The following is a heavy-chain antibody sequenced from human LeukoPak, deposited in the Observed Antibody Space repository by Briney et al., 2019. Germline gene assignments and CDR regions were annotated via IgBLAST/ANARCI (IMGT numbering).Heavy chain of an antibody. D-gene: IGHD3-22*01. CDR3: AKAGYYYDSSGYYWALDY. CDR2: IRYDGSNK. CDR1: GFTFSSYG. Sequence: GGSLRLSCAASGFTFSSYGMHWVRQAPGKGLEWAAFIRYDGSNKYYADSVKGRFTISRDNSKNTLYLQMNSLRAEDTAVYYCAKAGYYYDSSGYYWALDYWGQGTLVTVSS. V-gene: IGHV3-30*02. J-gene: IGHJ4*02.